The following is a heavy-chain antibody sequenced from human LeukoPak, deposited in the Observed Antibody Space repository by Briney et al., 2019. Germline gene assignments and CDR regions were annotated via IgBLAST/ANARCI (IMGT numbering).Heavy chain of an antibody. V-gene: IGHV3-7*01. CDR3: AQGHYHMDV. Sequence: GESLRLSCAASGFTFRDYWMMWVRQAAGKGLEWVASIEPDGSEKYYADSVKGRFTLSRDNVENSLYLQMNTLRVDDTAVYYCAQGHYHMDVGGHGTTVTVSS. CDR1: GFTFRDYW. J-gene: IGHJ6*02. CDR2: IEPDGSEK.